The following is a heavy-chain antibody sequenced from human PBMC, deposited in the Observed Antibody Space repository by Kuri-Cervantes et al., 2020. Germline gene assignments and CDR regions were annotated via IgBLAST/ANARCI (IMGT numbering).Heavy chain of an antibody. V-gene: IGHV3-9*01. Sequence: SLKISCAASGFTFSGSAIHWVRQASGKGLEWVSGISWNSGSIGYVDSVKGRFTISRDNAKNSLYLQMNSLRAEDTAVYYCARGSLEWLSGGMDVWGQGTTVTVSS. CDR1: GFTFSGSA. J-gene: IGHJ6*02. D-gene: IGHD3-3*01. CDR3: ARGSLEWLSGGMDV. CDR2: ISWNSGSI.